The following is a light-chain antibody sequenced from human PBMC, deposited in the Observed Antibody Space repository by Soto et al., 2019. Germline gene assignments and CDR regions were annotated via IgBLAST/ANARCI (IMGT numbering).Light chain of an antibody. J-gene: IGKJ4*01. V-gene: IGKV3-20*01. CDR2: GAS. Sequence: EIVLTQSPGTLSLSPMEIATLSFMASQSVSSSYLAWYQQKPGQAPRLLIYGASSRATGIPDRFSGSGSGTDFTLTISRLEPEDFAVYYCQQYGSSLGVTFGGGTKVDIK. CDR3: QQYGSSLGVT. CDR1: QSVSSSY.